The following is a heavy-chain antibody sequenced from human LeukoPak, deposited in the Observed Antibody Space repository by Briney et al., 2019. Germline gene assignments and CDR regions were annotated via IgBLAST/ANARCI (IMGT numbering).Heavy chain of an antibody. CDR1: GYTFTKYY. J-gene: IGHJ5*02. Sequence: ASVKVSCKASGYTFTKYYIHWVRQAPGQGLEWMGLINPGGDNTNYAQNFQGRVTMSRNTSISTAYMELGSLRSEDTAVYYCARVPRRGERFDPWGQGTLVTVSS. CDR3: ARVPRRGERFDP. CDR2: INPGGDNT. D-gene: IGHD3-10*01. V-gene: IGHV1-46*01.